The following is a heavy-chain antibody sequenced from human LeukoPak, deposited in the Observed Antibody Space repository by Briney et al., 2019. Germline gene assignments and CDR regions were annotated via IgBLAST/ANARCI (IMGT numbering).Heavy chain of an antibody. CDR2: IYSGST. J-gene: IGHJ4*02. D-gene: IGHD4/OR15-4a*01. Sequence: PGGSLRLSCTVSGFTVSSNSMSWVRQAPGKGLEWVSFIYSGSTHYSDSVKGRFTISRDNSKNTLYLQMNSLRAEDTAVYYCARRAGAYSHPSDYWGQGTLVTVSS. CDR1: GFTVSSNS. V-gene: IGHV3-53*01. CDR3: ARRAGAYSHPSDY.